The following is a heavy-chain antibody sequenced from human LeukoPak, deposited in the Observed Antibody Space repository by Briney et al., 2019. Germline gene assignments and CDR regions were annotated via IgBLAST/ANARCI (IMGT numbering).Heavy chain of an antibody. D-gene: IGHD2-15*01. Sequence: GASVKVSFKASVGTFSSYAISWVRQAPGQGLEWMGRIIPILGIANYAQKFHGRVTITADKSTSTAYMELSSLRAEDTAVYYCARNPVGYCSGGSCSGDYWGQGTLVTVSS. CDR2: IIPILGIA. J-gene: IGHJ4*02. CDR3: ARNPVGYCSGGSCSGDY. V-gene: IGHV1-69*04. CDR1: VGTFSSYA.